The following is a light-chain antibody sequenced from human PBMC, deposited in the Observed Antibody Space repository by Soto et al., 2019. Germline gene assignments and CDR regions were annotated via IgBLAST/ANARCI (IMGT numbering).Light chain of an antibody. J-gene: IGKJ2*01. CDR2: KVS. V-gene: IGKV2-30*02. CDR1: QSLVHTDGITY. Sequence: DVVLTQSPLYLPVILGQPASISCRSSQSLVHTDGITYLSWFHQRPGQSPRRLIYKVSNRDSGVPDRFAGSGSVTDFTLKISRVEAEDAGVYYCMQGIHWPPYTFGQGTKLEIK. CDR3: MQGIHWPPYT.